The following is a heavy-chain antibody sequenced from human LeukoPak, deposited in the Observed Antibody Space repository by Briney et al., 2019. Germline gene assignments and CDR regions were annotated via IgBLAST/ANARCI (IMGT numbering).Heavy chain of an antibody. D-gene: IGHD4-17*01. Sequence: SETLSLTCTVSGGSISSYYWSWIRQPPGKGLEWIGYIYYSGSTNYNPSLKSRVTISVDRSKNQFSLKLSSVTAADTAVYYCARGLPATTVTSANYYGLDVWGQGTTVTVSS. CDR1: GGSISSYY. CDR2: IYYSGST. J-gene: IGHJ6*02. V-gene: IGHV4-59*12. CDR3: ARGLPATTVTSANYYGLDV.